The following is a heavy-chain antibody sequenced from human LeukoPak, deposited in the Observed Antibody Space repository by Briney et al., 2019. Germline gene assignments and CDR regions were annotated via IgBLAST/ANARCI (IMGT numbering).Heavy chain of an antibody. CDR1: GFTFDDYA. J-gene: IGHJ4*02. V-gene: IGHV3-9*01. D-gene: IGHD3-22*01. Sequence: GGSLRLSCAASGFTFDDYAMHWVRQAPGKGLEWVSGISWNSGSIGYADSVKGRFTISRDNAKNSLYLQMNSLRAEDTALHYCAKDSGDYYDSSGYRGASYYFDYWGQGTLVTVSS. CDR2: ISWNSGSI. CDR3: AKDSGDYYDSSGYRGASYYFDY.